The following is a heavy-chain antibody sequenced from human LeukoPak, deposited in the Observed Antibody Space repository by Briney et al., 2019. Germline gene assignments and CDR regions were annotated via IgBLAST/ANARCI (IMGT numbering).Heavy chain of an antibody. CDR1: GFTFSSYA. CDR3: ARGPKVKPPRYYFDY. D-gene: IGHD3-22*01. Sequence: GGSLRLSCAASGFTFSSYAMHWVRQAPGKGLEWVAVISYDGSNKYYADSVKGRFTISRDNSKNTLYLQMNSLRAEDTAVYYCARGPKVKPPRYYFDYWGQGTLVTVSS. CDR2: ISYDGSNK. J-gene: IGHJ4*02. V-gene: IGHV3-30-3*01.